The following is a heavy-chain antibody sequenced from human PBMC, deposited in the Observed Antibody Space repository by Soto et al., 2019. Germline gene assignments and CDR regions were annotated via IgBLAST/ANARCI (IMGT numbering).Heavy chain of an antibody. CDR2: ISGSGGST. Sequence: GSLRLSCPASGVTFSTYAMSCVRQAPGKGLEWVSAISGSGGSTYYADSVKGRFTISRDNSKTSLHLQMNSLRAEDTAVYYCARDKTYGRSGFSDYWGQGTLVTVSS. J-gene: IGHJ4*02. V-gene: IGHV3-23*01. CDR3: ARDKTYGRSGFSDY. D-gene: IGHD3-10*01. CDR1: GVTFSTYA.